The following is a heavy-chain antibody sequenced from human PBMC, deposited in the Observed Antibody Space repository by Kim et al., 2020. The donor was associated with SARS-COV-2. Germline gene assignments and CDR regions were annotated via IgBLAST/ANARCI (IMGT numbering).Heavy chain of an antibody. D-gene: IGHD5-12*01. CDR3: ARDGPPYSGYDWGYYYYYGMDV. CDR1: GGSISSYY. J-gene: IGHJ6*02. Sequence: SETLSLTCTVSGGSISSYYWSWIRQPPGKGLEWIGYIYYSGSTNYNPSLKSRVTISVDTSKNQFSLKLSSVTAADTAVYYCARDGPPYSGYDWGYYYYYGMDVWGQGTTVTVSS. V-gene: IGHV4-59*13. CDR2: IYYSGST.